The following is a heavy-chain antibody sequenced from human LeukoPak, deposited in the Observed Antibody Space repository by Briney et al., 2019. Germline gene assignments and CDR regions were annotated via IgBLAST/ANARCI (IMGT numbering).Heavy chain of an antibody. J-gene: IGHJ6*03. CDR1: GCTFTSYA. CDR3: ARKSVAATPRDIVYQYSYMDV. D-gene: IGHD2-15*01. CDR2: IIPIFGTA. Sequence: SVKVSCKASGCTFTSYAISWVRQAPGQGLEWMGGIIPIFGTANYAQKFQGRVTITADESTSTASMELSRLRPEHPAAYYCARKSVAATPRDIVYQYSYMDVWGKGTTVTVSS. V-gene: IGHV1-69*13.